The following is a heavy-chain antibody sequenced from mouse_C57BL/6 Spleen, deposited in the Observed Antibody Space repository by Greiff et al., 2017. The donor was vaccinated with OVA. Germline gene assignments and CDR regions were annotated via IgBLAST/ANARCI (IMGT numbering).Heavy chain of an antibody. D-gene: IGHD1-1*01. Sequence: QVQLQQPGAELVKPGASVKMSCKASGYTFTGYWITWVKQRPEQGLEWIGDIYPGSGSTNYNEKFKGKATLTVDTSSSTAYMQLSSLTSEDSAVYHCARYTTVVATDYGVDYWGQGTSVTVSS. J-gene: IGHJ4*01. V-gene: IGHV1-55*01. CDR3: ARYTTVVATDYGVDY. CDR1: GYTFTGYW. CDR2: IYPGSGST.